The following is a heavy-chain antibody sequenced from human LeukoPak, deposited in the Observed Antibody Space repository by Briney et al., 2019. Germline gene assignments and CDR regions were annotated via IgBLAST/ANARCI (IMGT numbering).Heavy chain of an antibody. CDR2: INHSGIT. J-gene: IGHJ4*02. Sequence: SETLSLTCAVYGGSFSGYDWGWIRQPPGKGLEWIGEINHSGITNYNPSFESRVTISVDASKNQFSLKLTSMTAADTAVYYCARVRFRGKDDYWGQGIPVTASS. CDR3: ARVRFRGKDDY. V-gene: IGHV4-34*01. CDR1: GGSFSGYD. D-gene: IGHD4-23*01.